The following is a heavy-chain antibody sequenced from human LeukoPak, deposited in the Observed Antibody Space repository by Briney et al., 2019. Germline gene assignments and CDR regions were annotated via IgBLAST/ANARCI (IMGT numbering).Heavy chain of an antibody. V-gene: IGHV3-23*01. J-gene: IGHJ4*02. CDR3: AKGEYGSGWPD. CDR2: ISGSGGGT. CDR1: GFTFSNYA. D-gene: IGHD6-19*01. Sequence: PGGSLRLSCAASGFTFSNYAMTWVRQAPGKGLEWVSGISGSGGGTDYADSLRGRFTISRDNSKNTLYLQMNSLRAEDTALYYCAKGEYGSGWPDWGQGTLVTVSS.